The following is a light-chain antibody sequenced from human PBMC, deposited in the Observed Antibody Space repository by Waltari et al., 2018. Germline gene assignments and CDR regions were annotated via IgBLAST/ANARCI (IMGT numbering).Light chain of an antibody. CDR3: QQYSSFPLS. J-gene: IGKJ4*01. V-gene: IGKV1-5*03. Sequence: DIQMTQSPPTLSASVGDRVTVTCRASQSISIWLAWYQQKPGKAPNPLIYKASTLDSGVPSRFSGSASGTEFTLTISSLQAEDFGTYYCQQYSSFPLSFGGGTNIVIK. CDR1: QSISIW. CDR2: KAS.